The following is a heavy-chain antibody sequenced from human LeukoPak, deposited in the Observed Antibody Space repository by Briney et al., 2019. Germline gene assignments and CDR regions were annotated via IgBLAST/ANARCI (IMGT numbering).Heavy chain of an antibody. D-gene: IGHD6-19*01. CDR1: GFTFAAYG. Sequence: GGSLRLSCAASGFTFAAYGMHWVRQAPGKELEWVAVIWYDGSNKYYADSVKGRFTISRDNSKNTLYLQMNSLRAEDTAVYYCAREQWLSHFDYWGQGTLVTVSS. J-gene: IGHJ4*02. V-gene: IGHV3-33*08. CDR2: IWYDGSNK. CDR3: AREQWLSHFDY.